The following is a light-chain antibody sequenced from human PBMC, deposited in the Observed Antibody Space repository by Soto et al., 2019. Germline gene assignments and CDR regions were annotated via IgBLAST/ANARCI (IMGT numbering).Light chain of an antibody. J-gene: IGKJ2*01. CDR2: LTS. CDR3: QQSYSTPYT. CDR1: QSVLYSSNNKNY. V-gene: IGKV4-1*01. Sequence: DIVMTQSPDSLAVSLGERATINCKSSQSVLYSSNNKNYLAWYQQKPGKAPKLLIYLTSRLQSGVPSRFSGGGSGTDFTLTISSLQPEDFAAYYCQQSYSTPYTFGQGTNLEI.